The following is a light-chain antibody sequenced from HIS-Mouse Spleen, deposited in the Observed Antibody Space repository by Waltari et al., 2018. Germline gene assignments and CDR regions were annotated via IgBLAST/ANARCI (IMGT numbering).Light chain of an antibody. J-gene: IGLJ2*01. Sequence: QSALTQPRSVSGSPGQSVTISCTGTSSDVGGYNYVSRYQQHPGKAPKLMIYDVSTRPSGVPDRFSGSKSGNTASLTISGLQAEDEADYYCCSYAGSYNVVFGGGTKLTVL. CDR2: DVS. V-gene: IGLV2-11*02. CDR3: CSYAGSYNVV. CDR1: SSDVGGYNY.